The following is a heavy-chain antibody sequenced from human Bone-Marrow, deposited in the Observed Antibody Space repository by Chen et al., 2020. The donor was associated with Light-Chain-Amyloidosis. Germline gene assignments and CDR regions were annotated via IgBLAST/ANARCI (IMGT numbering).Heavy chain of an antibody. J-gene: IGHJ4*02. V-gene: IGHV4-34*01. CDR3: ASEADY. Sequence: QVQLQQWGPGLLKPSETLSLTCAVYGGSFSTYYWTWSWIRQPPGKGLEWIGEINHRGSTNYNPSLESRVTISIDTSKNQFSLRLKSVTAADTAVYYCASEADYWGPGTLVTVSS. CDR1: GGSFSTYY. CDR2: INHRGST.